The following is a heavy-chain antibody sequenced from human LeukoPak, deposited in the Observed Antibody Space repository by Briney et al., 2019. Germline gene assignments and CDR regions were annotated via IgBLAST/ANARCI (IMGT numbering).Heavy chain of an antibody. Sequence: SQTLSLTCTVSGGSISSYYWSWIRQPPGKGLEWIGYIYYSGSTNYNPSLKSRVTTSVDTSKNQFSLKLSSVTAADTAVYFCARGPYSYDSSGAFDIWGQGTMVTVSS. CDR2: IYYSGST. CDR1: GGSISSYY. V-gene: IGHV4-59*08. D-gene: IGHD3-22*01. CDR3: ARGPYSYDSSGAFDI. J-gene: IGHJ3*02.